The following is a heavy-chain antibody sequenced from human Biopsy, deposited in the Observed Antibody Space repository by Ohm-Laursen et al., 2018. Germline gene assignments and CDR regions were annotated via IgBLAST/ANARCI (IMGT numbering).Heavy chain of an antibody. CDR2: ITWNSGTI. Sequence: SLRLSCSASGFIFADYAMHWVRQAPAKGLAWVSSITWNSGTIDYADSVEDRFTISRDNAKNSLYLQMNSLRAGDTALYYCAKAREAIRYFDIWGRGTLVTVSS. D-gene: IGHD1-26*01. CDR1: GFIFADYA. CDR3: AKAREAIRYFDI. V-gene: IGHV3-9*01. J-gene: IGHJ2*01.